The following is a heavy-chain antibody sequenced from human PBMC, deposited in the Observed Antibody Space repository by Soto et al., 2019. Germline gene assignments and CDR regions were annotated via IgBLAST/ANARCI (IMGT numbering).Heavy chain of an antibody. CDR1: GFTFSSYA. CDR3: ARDTNWNYVDHFDY. D-gene: IGHD1-7*01. CDR2: ISYDGSNK. V-gene: IGHV3-30-3*01. J-gene: IGHJ4*02. Sequence: HPGGSLRLSCAASGFTFSSYAMHWVRQAPGKGLEWVAVISYDGSNKYYADSVKGRFTISRDNSKNTLYLQMNSLRAEDTAVYYCARDTNWNYVDHFDYWGQGTLVTVSS.